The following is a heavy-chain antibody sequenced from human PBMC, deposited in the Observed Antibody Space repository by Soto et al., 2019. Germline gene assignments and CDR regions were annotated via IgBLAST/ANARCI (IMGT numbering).Heavy chain of an antibody. J-gene: IGHJ6*02. V-gene: IGHV3-30-3*01. CDR2: ISYDGSNK. CDR3: ARDWAYSSSWFRYYYYYGMDV. Sequence: QPGWSLRLSCAASGFTFSSYAMHWVRQAPGKGLEWVAVISYDGSNKYYADSVKGRFTISRDNSKNTLYLQMNSLRAEDTAVYYCARDWAYSSSWFRYYYYYGMDVWGQGTTVTVSS. D-gene: IGHD6-13*01. CDR1: GFTFSSYA.